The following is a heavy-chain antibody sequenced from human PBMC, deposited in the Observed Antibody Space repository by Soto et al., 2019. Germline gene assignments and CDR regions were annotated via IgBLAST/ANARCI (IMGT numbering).Heavy chain of an antibody. D-gene: IGHD1-20*01. Sequence: EVQLLESGGGLVQPGGYLRLSCAASGFTFSSFVMNWVRQAPGKGLEWVSTISPGADVSHYTDSVKGRFTISRDNSRRTLHLQMDSLRVEDAAVYFCVRRAITATTKWGAFDVWGQGTAVTVSS. CDR3: VRRAITATTKWGAFDV. J-gene: IGHJ3*01. CDR1: GFTFSSFV. V-gene: IGHV3-23*01. CDR2: ISPGADVS.